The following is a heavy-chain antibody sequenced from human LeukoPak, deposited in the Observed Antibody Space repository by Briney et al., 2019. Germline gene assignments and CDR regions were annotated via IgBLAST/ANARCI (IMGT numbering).Heavy chain of an antibody. CDR3: ARDPLTGYNWSDP. CDR1: GGTFSSYA. Sequence: SVKVSCKASGGTFSSYAISWVRQAPGQGLEWMGRIIPIFGTANYAQKFQGRVTITTDESTSTAHMELSSLRSEDTAVYYCARDPLTGYNWSDPWGQGTLVTVSS. V-gene: IGHV1-69*05. CDR2: IIPIFGTA. J-gene: IGHJ5*02. D-gene: IGHD1-1*01.